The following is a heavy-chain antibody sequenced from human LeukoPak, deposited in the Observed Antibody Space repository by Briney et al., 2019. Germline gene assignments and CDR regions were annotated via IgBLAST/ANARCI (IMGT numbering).Heavy chain of an antibody. Sequence: ASVKVSCKASGYTFTSYGISWVRQAPGQGLEWMGWISAYNGNTNYAQKLQGIVTMTTDTSTSTAYMELRSLRSDDTAVYYCARPVLEWLPGWNGMDVWGQGTTVTVS. CDR3: ARPVLEWLPGWNGMDV. D-gene: IGHD3-3*01. V-gene: IGHV1-18*01. J-gene: IGHJ6*02. CDR2: ISAYNGNT. CDR1: GYTFTSYG.